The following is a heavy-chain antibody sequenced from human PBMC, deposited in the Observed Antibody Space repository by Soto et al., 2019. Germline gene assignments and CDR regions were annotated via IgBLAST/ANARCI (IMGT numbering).Heavy chain of an antibody. CDR1: GYTFTSYG. D-gene: IGHD2-2*01. V-gene: IGHV1-18*04. CDR3: ARDGFLGYCSSTSCSHYYYYGMDV. Sequence: VASVQVSCKASGYTFTSYGISWVRQAPGQGLEWMGWISAYNGNTNYAQKLQGRVTMTTDTSTSTAYMELRSLRSDDTAVYYCARDGFLGYCSSTSCSHYYYYGMDVWGQGTTVTVSS. J-gene: IGHJ6*02. CDR2: ISAYNGNT.